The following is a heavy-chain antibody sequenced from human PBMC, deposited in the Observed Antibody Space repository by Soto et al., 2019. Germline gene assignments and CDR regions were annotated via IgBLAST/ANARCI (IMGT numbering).Heavy chain of an antibody. CDR2: INHRGST. CDR3: ARFAAVARWVDH. V-gene: IGHV4-34*01. Sequence: SETLSLTCAVYGGSFSTYYWSWIRQPPGKGLEWIGEINHRGSTNSNPSLKSRVTISIDTSKNQFSLKLSSVTAADTAVYYCARFAAVARWVDHWGQGTLVNASS. D-gene: IGHD6-19*01. CDR1: GGSFSTYY. J-gene: IGHJ5*02.